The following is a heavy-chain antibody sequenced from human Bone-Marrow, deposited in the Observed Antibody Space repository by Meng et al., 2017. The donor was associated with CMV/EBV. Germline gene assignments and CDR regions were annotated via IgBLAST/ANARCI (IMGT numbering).Heavy chain of an antibody. CDR1: GGSFSGYY. V-gene: IGHV4-34*01. Sequence: SETLSLTCAVYGGSFSGYYWSWIRQPPGKWLEWIGEINHSGSTNYNPSLKSRVTISVDTSKNQFSLKLSSVTAADTAVYYCARETGSADYWGQGTLVTVSS. J-gene: IGHJ4*02. CDR3: ARETGSADY. CDR2: INHSGST. D-gene: IGHD7-27*01.